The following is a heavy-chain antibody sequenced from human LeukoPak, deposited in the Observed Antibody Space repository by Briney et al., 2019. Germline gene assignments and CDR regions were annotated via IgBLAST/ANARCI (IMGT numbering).Heavy chain of an antibody. CDR2: ISSSGSTI. J-gene: IGHJ4*02. Sequence: GGSLRLSCAASGFTFSDYYMSWIRQAPGKGLEWVSYISSSGSTIYYADSVKGRFTISRDNAKNSLCLQMNSLRAEDTAVYYCASGYCSSTSCAAREDYWGQGTLVTVSS. CDR1: GFTFSDYY. V-gene: IGHV3-11*04. CDR3: ASGYCSSTSCAAREDY. D-gene: IGHD2-2*01.